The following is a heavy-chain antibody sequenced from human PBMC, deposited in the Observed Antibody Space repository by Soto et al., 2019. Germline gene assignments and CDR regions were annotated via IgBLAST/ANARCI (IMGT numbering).Heavy chain of an antibody. V-gene: IGHV3-33*01. D-gene: IGHD3-22*01. J-gene: IGHJ4*02. CDR1: GFTFSSYG. CDR3: ARGGSYYYDSSGYYNY. CDR2: IWYDGSNK. Sequence: GGSLRLSCAASGFTFSSYGMHWVRQAPGKGVEWVAVIWYDGSNKYYADSVKGRFTISRDNSKNTLYLQMNSLRAEDTAVYYCARGGSYYYDSSGYYNYWGQGTLVTVSS.